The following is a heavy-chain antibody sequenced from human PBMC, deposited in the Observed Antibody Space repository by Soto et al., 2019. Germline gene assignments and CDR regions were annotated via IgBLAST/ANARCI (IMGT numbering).Heavy chain of an antibody. Sequence: GASVKVSCKASGGTFSNYIISWVRQAPGQGLEWMGKIIPIFDKPNYAQKFQGRVTITADKSTSTAYMELKSLRSEDTAVYYCAAGNYYDSSGYYWDAFDIWGQGTMVTVSS. V-gene: IGHV1-69*02. CDR1: GGTFSNYI. J-gene: IGHJ3*02. D-gene: IGHD3-22*01. CDR3: AAGNYYDSSGYYWDAFDI. CDR2: IIPIFDKP.